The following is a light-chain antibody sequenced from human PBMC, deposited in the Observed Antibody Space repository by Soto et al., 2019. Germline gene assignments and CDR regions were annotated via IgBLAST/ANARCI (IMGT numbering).Light chain of an antibody. CDR2: SND. CDR1: SSNIGSNT. Sequence: QSVRTQPPSASGTPGQRVTISCSGSSSNIGSNTVNWYQQLPGTAPKLLIYSNDQRPSGVPDRFSGSKSGTSASLAISGLQSEDEADYYCAPWDDSLNGPVFGGGTKLTVL. J-gene: IGLJ2*01. CDR3: APWDDSLNGPV. V-gene: IGLV1-44*01.